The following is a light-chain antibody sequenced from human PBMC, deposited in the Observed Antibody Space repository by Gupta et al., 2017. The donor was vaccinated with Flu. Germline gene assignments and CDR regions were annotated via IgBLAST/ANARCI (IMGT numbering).Light chain of an antibody. V-gene: IGKV3-11*01. CDR2: DAS. CDR3: QQRSNRAPTWT. Sequence: ILLTQSPPTLSLSPVDRATLSCRASQSVSSYLACYQQNPGQAPRRLINDASNRPTGIPAGISRGRCGATVTLTTSSIVDEDFAVFYCQQRSNRAPTWTFGQGTKVEIK. CDR1: QSVSSY. J-gene: IGKJ1*01.